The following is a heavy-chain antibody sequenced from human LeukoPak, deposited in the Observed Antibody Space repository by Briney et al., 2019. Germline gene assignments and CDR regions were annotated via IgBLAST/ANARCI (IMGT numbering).Heavy chain of an antibody. Sequence: PGGSLRLSCAASGFTFSSFAMTWVRQAPGKGLEWVSGFDGNGPNTYYADSVKGRFTIFRDNSKNTLYLQMNSLRGEDTAVYYCAKRTSSRAFDYWGQGTLVTVSS. CDR3: AKRTSSRAFDY. D-gene: IGHD6-13*01. J-gene: IGHJ4*02. CDR1: GFTFSSFA. CDR2: FDGNGPNT. V-gene: IGHV3-23*01.